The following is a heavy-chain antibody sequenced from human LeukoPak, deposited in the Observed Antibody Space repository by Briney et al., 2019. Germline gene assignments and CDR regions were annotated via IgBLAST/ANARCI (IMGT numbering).Heavy chain of an antibody. J-gene: IGHJ4*02. CDR1: GGSISSYY. D-gene: IGHD6-13*01. CDR2: IYYSGST. Sequence: SETLSLTCTVSGGSISSYYWSWIRQPPGKGLEWIGYIYYSGSTNYNPSLKSRVTISVDTSKNQFSLKLSSVTAADTAVYYCARHPGIAAAGTGFDDWGQGTLVTVSS. V-gene: IGHV4-59*08. CDR3: ARHPGIAAAGTGFDD.